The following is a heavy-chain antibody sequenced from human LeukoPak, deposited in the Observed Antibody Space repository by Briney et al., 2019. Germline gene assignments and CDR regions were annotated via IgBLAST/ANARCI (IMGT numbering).Heavy chain of an antibody. CDR3: AREGFGELLDFDY. V-gene: IGHV3-7*01. CDR2: MNQYGSEK. Sequence: GSLRLSCAASGFTFSSYAMSWVRQAPGQGLEWVANMNQYGSEKYYVDSVKGRFTISRDNAKNSLYLQMNSLRAEDTAVYYCAREGFGELLDFDYWGQGTLVTVSS. D-gene: IGHD3-10*01. CDR1: GFTFSSYA. J-gene: IGHJ4*02.